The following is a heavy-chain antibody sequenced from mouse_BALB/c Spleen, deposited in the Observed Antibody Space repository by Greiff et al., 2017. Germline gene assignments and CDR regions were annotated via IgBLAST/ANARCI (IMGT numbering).Heavy chain of an antibody. CDR1: GYAFSSYW. CDR2: IYPGDGDT. Sequence: QVQLQQSGAELVRPGSSVKISCKASGYAFSSYWMNWVKQRPGQGLEWIGQIYPGDGDTNYNGKFKGKATLTADKSSSTAYMQLSSLTSEDSAVYCCARSGYYGSSPNGYFDVWGAGTTVTVSS. J-gene: IGHJ1*01. D-gene: IGHD1-1*01. CDR3: ARSGYYGSSPNGYFDV. V-gene: IGHV1-80*01.